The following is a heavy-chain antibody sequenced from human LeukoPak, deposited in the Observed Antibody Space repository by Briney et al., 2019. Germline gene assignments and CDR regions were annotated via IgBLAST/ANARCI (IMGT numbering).Heavy chain of an antibody. CDR3: ARDSFASGDYVSSNYYYYGMDV. J-gene: IGHJ6*02. Sequence: PSETLSLTCTVSGGSISSGGYYWSWIRQHPGKGPEWIGYIYYSGSTYYNPSLKSRVTISVDTSKNQFSLKLSSVTAADTAVYYCARDSFASGDYVSSNYYYYGMDVWGQGTTVTVSS. CDR1: GGSISSGGYY. V-gene: IGHV4-31*03. D-gene: IGHD3-16*01. CDR2: IYYSGST.